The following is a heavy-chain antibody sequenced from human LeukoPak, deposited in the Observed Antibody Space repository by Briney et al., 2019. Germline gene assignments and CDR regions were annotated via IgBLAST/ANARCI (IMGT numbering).Heavy chain of an antibody. V-gene: IGHV1-69*13. CDR2: IIPIFGTA. D-gene: IGHD2-2*01. Sequence: GASVKVSCKASGGTFSSYAISWVRQAPGQGLEWMGGIIPIFGTANYAQKFQGRVTITADESTSTAYMELSSLRSEDTAVYYCAADGRYALYGMDVWGQGTTVTVSS. CDR1: GGTFSSYA. J-gene: IGHJ6*02. CDR3: AADGRYALYGMDV.